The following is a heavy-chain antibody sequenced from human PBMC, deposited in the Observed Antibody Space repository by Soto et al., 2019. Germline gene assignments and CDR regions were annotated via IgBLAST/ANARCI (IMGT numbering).Heavy chain of an antibody. D-gene: IGHD3-10*01. J-gene: IGHJ4*02. Sequence: QLQLQESGPGLVKPSETLSLTCTVSGGSISSSSYYWGWIRQPPGKGLEWIGSIYYSGSTYYNPSLKSRVTISVDTSKNQFSLKLSSVTAADTAVYYCARRQITMEPEWGTHYFDYWGQGTLVTVSS. CDR1: GGSISSSSYY. CDR2: IYYSGST. CDR3: ARRQITMEPEWGTHYFDY. V-gene: IGHV4-39*01.